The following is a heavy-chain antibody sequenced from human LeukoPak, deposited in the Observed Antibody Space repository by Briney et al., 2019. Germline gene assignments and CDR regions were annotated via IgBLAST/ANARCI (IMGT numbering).Heavy chain of an antibody. Sequence: GRALILSCAASGFTFLSYGMHWGRQAPGKGLDWLAGISFDASNIFYAASVKDRFTISRDNSKSTVFLQMNSLRPEDTAVYYCARRVAGSSGFDAFDIWGQGTMVTVSS. D-gene: IGHD3-22*01. CDR2: ISFDASNI. CDR1: GFTFLSYG. CDR3: ARRVAGSSGFDAFDI. J-gene: IGHJ3*02. V-gene: IGHV3-30*19.